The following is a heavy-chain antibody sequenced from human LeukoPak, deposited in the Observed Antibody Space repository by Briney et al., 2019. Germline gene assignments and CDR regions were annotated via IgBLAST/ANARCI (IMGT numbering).Heavy chain of an antibody. CDR1: GGSINSSNYN. V-gene: IGHV4-39*07. J-gene: IGHJ4*02. Sequence: SETLSLTCTVSGGSINSSNYNWGWIRRPPRRGPEWLASVYYSGLTYYNSSLKSRVSISVDTSKNQFSLKLTSVTAADTAVYYCARVAYGSGSRLIDCWGQGTLVTISS. CDR3: ARVAYGSGSRLIDC. CDR2: VYYSGLT. D-gene: IGHD3-10*01.